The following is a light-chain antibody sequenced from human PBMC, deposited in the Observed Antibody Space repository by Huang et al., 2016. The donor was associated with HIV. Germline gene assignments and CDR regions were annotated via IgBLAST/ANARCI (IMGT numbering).Light chain of an antibody. J-gene: IGKJ4*01. Sequence: DIVMTQSPDALAVSLGERATITCKSSRSVFHSPNKNNYLAWYQQKPGQPPKMLLYCASARESGVPDRFNGSGSGTDFTFTISSLQAEDVALYYCQQYYKTPLTFGGGTRVELK. CDR3: QQYYKTPLT. V-gene: IGKV4-1*01. CDR1: RSVFHSPNKNNY. CDR2: CAS.